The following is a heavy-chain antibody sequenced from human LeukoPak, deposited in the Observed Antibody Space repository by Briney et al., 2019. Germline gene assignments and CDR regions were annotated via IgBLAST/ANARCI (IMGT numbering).Heavy chain of an antibody. CDR3: ARAGYYYDSSGYYYGGYFDY. D-gene: IGHD3-22*01. CDR1: GYTFTSYG. V-gene: IGHV1-18*01. Sequence: ASVKVSCKASGYTFTSYGISWVRQAPGQGLEWMGWISAYNGNTNYAQKLQGRVTVTTDTSTSTAYMELRSLRSDDTAVYYCARAGYYYDSSGYYYGGYFDYWGQGTLVTVSS. CDR2: ISAYNGNT. J-gene: IGHJ4*02.